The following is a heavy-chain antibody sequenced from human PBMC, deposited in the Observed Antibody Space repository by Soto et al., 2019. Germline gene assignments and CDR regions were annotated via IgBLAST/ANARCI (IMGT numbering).Heavy chain of an antibody. D-gene: IGHD3-3*01. J-gene: IGHJ4*02. V-gene: IGHV4-31*03. CDR3: ARAAYDFWSGYYRSVYYFDY. CDR1: GGSISSGGYY. Sequence: QVQLQESGPGLVNPSQTLSLTCTVSGGSISSGGYYWSWIRQHPGKGLQWIGYSYYSGSTYYNPSIKRRVTISVYTSKNQFSLKLSSVTAADTAVYYCARAAYDFWSGYYRSVYYFDYWGQGTLVTVFS. CDR2: SYYSGST.